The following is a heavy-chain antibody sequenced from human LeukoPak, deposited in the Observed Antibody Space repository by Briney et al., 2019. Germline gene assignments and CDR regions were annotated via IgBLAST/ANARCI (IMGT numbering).Heavy chain of an antibody. V-gene: IGHV3-48*03. D-gene: IGHD3-22*01. Sequence: GGSLRLSCAASGFTFSNYEMNWVRQAPGKGLEWISYISSTAGTIYYADSVKGRFTISRDNAKNTLYLQMSSLRAEDTAVYHCVKDDSYYYDSSGYPHWGQGTLVTVSS. CDR1: GFTFSNYE. CDR3: VKDDSYYYDSSGYPH. J-gene: IGHJ4*02. CDR2: ISSTAGTI.